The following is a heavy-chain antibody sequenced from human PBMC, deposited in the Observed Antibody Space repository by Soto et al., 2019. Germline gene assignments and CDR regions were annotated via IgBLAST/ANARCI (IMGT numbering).Heavy chain of an antibody. Sequence: QVQLVHSGAEVKKPGSSVKVSCKASGGTFSSYTISWVRQAPGQGLEWMGRIIPILGIANYAQKFQGRVTITADKSTSTAYMELSSLRSEDTAVYYCARSANYDFWSGYAIGGYYYYYMDVWGKGTTVTVSS. CDR3: ARSANYDFWSGYAIGGYYYYYMDV. J-gene: IGHJ6*03. CDR2: IIPILGIA. V-gene: IGHV1-69*02. D-gene: IGHD3-3*01. CDR1: GGTFSSYT.